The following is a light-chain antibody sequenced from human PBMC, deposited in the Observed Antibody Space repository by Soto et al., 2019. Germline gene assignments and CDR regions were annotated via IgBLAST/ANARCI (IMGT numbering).Light chain of an antibody. Sequence: QSALTQPPSASGSLVQSVTIPCTGTSSDVGRYNYVSWYQQHPGKVPKLLIYEVSNRPSGVPDRFSGSKSGNTASLTVSGLQAEDEADYYCNSYAGGDWVFGVGTKLTVL. J-gene: IGLJ3*02. V-gene: IGLV2-8*01. CDR2: EVS. CDR1: SSDVGRYNY. CDR3: NSYAGGDWV.